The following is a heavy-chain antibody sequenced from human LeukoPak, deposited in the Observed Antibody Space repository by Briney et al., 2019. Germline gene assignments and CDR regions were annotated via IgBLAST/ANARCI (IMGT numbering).Heavy chain of an antibody. CDR2: SYSDGDT. CDR3: TSSPCSGGINCGHDF. CDR1: GFTVSSNY. Sequence: PGGSLRLSCAASGFTVSSNYMSRVRQAPGKGLECVSVSYSDGDTYYADSVRGRFTISRDNSKNTLYLQMNSLRAEDSAMYYCTSSPCSGGINCGHDFWGQGTLVTVSS. J-gene: IGHJ4*02. D-gene: IGHD2-15*01. V-gene: IGHV3-53*01.